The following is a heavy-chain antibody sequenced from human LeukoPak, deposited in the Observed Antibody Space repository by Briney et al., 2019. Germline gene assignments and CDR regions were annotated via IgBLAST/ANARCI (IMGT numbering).Heavy chain of an antibody. CDR2: ISTQNGNT. D-gene: IGHD1-1*01. V-gene: IGHV1-18*01. J-gene: IGHJ2*01. CDR3: ARAPSSLYRRTWNEDSPLGKPYTNLYWYFDL. Sequence: ASVKVSCKTSGYIFTSYGISWVRQAPGQGLEWMGWISTQNGNTNYAQKFQGRVAMTTDTATSTAYMELRTLGSDDTAVYYCARAPSSLYRRTWNEDSPLGKPYTNLYWYFDLWGRGTLVTVSS. CDR1: GYIFTSYG.